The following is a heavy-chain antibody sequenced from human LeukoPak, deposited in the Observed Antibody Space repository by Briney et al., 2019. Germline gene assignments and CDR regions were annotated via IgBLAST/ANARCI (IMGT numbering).Heavy chain of an antibody. CDR1: GFTFSSYE. D-gene: IGHD2-2*01. CDR3: AREGSTGGFDY. CDR2: INWNGGST. V-gene: IGHV3-20*04. J-gene: IGHJ4*02. Sequence: PGGSLRLSCAASGFTFSSYEMNWVRQAPGKGLEWVSGINWNGGSTGYADSVKGRFTISRDNAKNSLYLQMNSLRAEDTALYYCAREGSTGGFDYWGQGTLVTVSS.